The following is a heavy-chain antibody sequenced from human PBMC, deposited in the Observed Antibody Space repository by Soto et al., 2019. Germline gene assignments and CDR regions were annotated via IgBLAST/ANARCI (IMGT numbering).Heavy chain of an antibody. Sequence: SETLSLSCTVYVDSISAHYWNWIRRRPGKGLEWIGRIDASGNTNYNPSIKSRVTMSADTSKKQFSLKLTYVTAADTAVYYCARYSNNWFQTEGMDVWGQGTTVTVSS. CDR2: IDASGNT. D-gene: IGHD1-20*01. CDR1: VDSISAHY. J-gene: IGHJ6*02. CDR3: ARYSNNWFQTEGMDV. V-gene: IGHV4-4*07.